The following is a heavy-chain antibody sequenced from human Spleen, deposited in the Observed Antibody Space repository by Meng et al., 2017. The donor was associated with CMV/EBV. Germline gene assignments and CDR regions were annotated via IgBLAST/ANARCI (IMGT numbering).Heavy chain of an antibody. CDR3: ARGKTQRYSSSWYYYYYGMDV. Sequence: GSLRLSCAVYGGSFSGYYWSWIRQPPGKGLEWIGEINHSGSTNYNPSLKSRVTISVDTSKNQFSLKLSSVTAADTAVYYCARGKTQRYSSSWYYYYYGMDVWGQGTTVTVSS. CDR2: INHSGST. D-gene: IGHD6-13*01. CDR1: GGSFSGYY. V-gene: IGHV4-34*01. J-gene: IGHJ6*02.